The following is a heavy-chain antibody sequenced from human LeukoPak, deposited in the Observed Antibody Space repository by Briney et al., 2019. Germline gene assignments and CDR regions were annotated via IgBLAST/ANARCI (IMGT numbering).Heavy chain of an antibody. J-gene: IGHJ4*02. CDR3: ARVLRREFDY. CDR2: IKQDGSEK. D-gene: IGHD3-10*01. Sequence: RLXXGASGFTLSSXWMXWVRXARXXXXXXVANIKQDGSEKYYVDSAKGRFTISRDNAKHSLYLQMNSLRAEDTAVYYCARVLRREFDYWGQGTLVTVSS. CDR1: GFTLSSXW. V-gene: IGHV3-7*04.